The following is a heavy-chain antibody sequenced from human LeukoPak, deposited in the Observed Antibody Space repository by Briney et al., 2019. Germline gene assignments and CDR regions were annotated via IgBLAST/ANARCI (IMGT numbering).Heavy chain of an antibody. CDR1: GYTFTGYY. V-gene: IGHV1-2*02. CDR3: ARDRYFYGDYLEYFQH. Sequence: GASVRVSCKASGYTFTGYYMHWVRQAPGQGLEWMGWINPNSGGTNYAQKFQGRVTMTRDTSISTAYMELSRLRSDDTAVYYCARDRYFYGDYLEYFQHWGQGTLVTVSS. D-gene: IGHD4-17*01. J-gene: IGHJ1*01. CDR2: INPNSGGT.